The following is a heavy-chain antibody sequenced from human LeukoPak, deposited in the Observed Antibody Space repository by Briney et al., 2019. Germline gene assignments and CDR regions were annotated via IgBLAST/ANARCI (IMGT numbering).Heavy chain of an antibody. J-gene: IGHJ5*02. CDR1: GGSISSGSYY. Sequence: SETLSLTCSVSGGSISSGSYYWSWTRQPAGKGLEWIGRIYTSGSTNYNPSLKRRGTISVDTSKNHFSLNLSSVTAADKAVYYCAIYYYDFWSRTQNNWFDPWGQGTLVTVSS. D-gene: IGHD3-3*01. V-gene: IGHV4-61*02. CDR2: IYTSGST. CDR3: AIYYYDFWSRTQNNWFDP.